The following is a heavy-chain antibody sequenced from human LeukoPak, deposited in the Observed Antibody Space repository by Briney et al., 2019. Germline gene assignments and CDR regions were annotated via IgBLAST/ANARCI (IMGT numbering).Heavy chain of an antibody. CDR3: ARSVLRYFDWLSKPYYFDY. CDR2: IYYSRST. Sequence: SETLSLTCTVSGGSVSSGSYYWSWIRQPPGKGLEWIGNIYYSRSTNYNPSLKSRVTISVDTSNNQFSLKLSSVTAADTAVYYCARSVLRYFDWLSKPYYFDYWGQGTLVTVSS. J-gene: IGHJ4*02. V-gene: IGHV4-61*01. CDR1: GGSVSSGSYY. D-gene: IGHD3-9*01.